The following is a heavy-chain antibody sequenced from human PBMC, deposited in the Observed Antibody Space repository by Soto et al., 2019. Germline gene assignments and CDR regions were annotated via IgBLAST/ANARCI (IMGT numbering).Heavy chain of an antibody. CDR3: TRGRGNYYYYGMDV. D-gene: IGHD3-10*01. CDR2: IYSGGST. Sequence: PSETLSLTCTVSGGSSSDYYWIWVRQPAGKGLEWIGHIYSGGSTKYNPSLKGRVTMSLDTSKNQFSLKPTSVTAADTAVYYCTRGRGNYYYYGMDVWGQGTTVTVSS. J-gene: IGHJ6*02. CDR1: GGSSSDYY. V-gene: IGHV4-4*07.